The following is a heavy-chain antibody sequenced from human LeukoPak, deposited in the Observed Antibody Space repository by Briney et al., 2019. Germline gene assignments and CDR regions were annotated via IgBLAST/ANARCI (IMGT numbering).Heavy chain of an antibody. CDR2: INPNLRII. J-gene: IGHJ4*02. D-gene: IGHD2-8*02. V-gene: IGHV3-74*03. CDR3: VRDLVLVDTPGDDFDY. Sequence: GGSLRLSCAASGFTFSTYWMHWVRHALGKGRVWVARINPNLRIITYAESVKGRFTISRDNAKNTVYLQMNSLLAEDTAVYYCVRDLVLVDTPGDDFDYWGQGTLVTVSS. CDR1: GFTFSTYW.